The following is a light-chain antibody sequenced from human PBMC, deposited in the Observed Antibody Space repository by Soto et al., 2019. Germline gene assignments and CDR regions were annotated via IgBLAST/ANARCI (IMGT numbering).Light chain of an antibody. CDR1: QSVSNN. J-gene: IGKJ1*01. Sequence: EIVFTQSPGTLSLSPGERATLSCRASQSVSNNYLAWYQQKPGQAPRLLIYGASNRATGIPDRFSGSGSGTEFTLTISSLQSEDFAVYYCQQYNNWPRTFGQGTTGDI. CDR3: QQYNNWPRT. CDR2: GAS. V-gene: IGKV3D-15*01.